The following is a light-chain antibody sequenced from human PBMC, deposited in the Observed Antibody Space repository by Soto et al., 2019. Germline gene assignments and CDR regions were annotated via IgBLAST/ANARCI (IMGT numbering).Light chain of an antibody. CDR1: QSVSSSY. CDR2: GAS. V-gene: IGKV3-20*01. CDR3: QQYGSSPLFT. Sequence: IVLTQSPGTLSLSPGERATLSCRASQSVSSSYLAWYQQRPGQAPRLLIYGASSRAIGIPDRFSGSGSGTDFTLTISRLEPEDFAVYYCQQYGSSPLFTFGPGTKVDI. J-gene: IGKJ3*01.